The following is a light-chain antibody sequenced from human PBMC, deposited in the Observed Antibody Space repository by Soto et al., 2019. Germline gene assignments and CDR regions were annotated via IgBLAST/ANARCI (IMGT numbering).Light chain of an antibody. V-gene: IGKV3-11*01. CDR2: ATS. J-gene: IGKJ5*01. Sequence: ILLTQSPATLSLSPGESVTLSCRASQSITNHVGWYQQKPGQAPRLLIYATSNRATGIPARVRGSGSGTDFALKISRVEAEDVAVYYCMQGTHWPITFGQGTRLEI. CDR1: QSITNH. CDR3: MQGTHWPIT.